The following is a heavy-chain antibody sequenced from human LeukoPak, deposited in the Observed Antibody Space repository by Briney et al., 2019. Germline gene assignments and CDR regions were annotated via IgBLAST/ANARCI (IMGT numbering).Heavy chain of an antibody. CDR2: LSGSSDLT. Sequence: GGSLRLSCSASGFTFSSYAMSWARQAPGKGLEWVSTLSGSSDLTYYADSVRGRFTISRDNSKNTLYPQMNSLRSEDTAVYYCAREGHNSGLFDMDVWGKGTTVTVSS. J-gene: IGHJ6*03. V-gene: IGHV3-23*01. D-gene: IGHD6-19*01. CDR1: GFTFSSYA. CDR3: AREGHNSGLFDMDV.